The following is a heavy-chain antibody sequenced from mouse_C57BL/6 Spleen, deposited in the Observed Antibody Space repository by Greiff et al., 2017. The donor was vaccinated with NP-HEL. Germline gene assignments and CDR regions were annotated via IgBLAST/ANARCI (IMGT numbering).Heavy chain of an antibody. Sequence: EVKLVESEGGLVQPGSSMKLSCTASGFTFSDYYMAWVRQVPEKGLEWVANINYDGSSTYYLDSLKSRFIISRDNAKNILYLQMSSLKSEDTATYYCARDGDYGNPYWYFDVWGTGTTVTVSS. CDR2: INYDGSST. V-gene: IGHV5-16*01. D-gene: IGHD2-1*01. J-gene: IGHJ1*03. CDR1: GFTFSDYY. CDR3: ARDGDYGNPYWYFDV.